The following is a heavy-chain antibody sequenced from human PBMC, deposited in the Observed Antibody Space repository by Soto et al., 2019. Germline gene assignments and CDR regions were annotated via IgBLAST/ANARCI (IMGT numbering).Heavy chain of an antibody. CDR1: GGSISSGGYY. Sequence: SETLSLTCTVSGGSISSGGYYWSWIRQHPGKGLEWIGYIYYSGSTYYNPSLKSRVTISVDTSKNQFSLKLSSVTAADTAVYYCAREVGGNYYYYMDVWGKGTTVTVSS. V-gene: IGHV4-31*03. D-gene: IGHD3-10*01. CDR2: IYYSGST. J-gene: IGHJ6*03. CDR3: AREVGGNYYYYMDV.